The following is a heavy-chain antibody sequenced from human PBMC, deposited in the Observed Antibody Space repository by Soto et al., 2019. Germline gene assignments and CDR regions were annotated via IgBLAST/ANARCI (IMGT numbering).Heavy chain of an antibody. V-gene: IGHV3-33*01. CDR2: IWYDGSNK. Sequence: PGGSLRLSCAASGFTFSSYGMHWVRQAPGKGLEWVAVIWYDGSNKYYADSVKGRFTISRDNSKNTLYLQMNSLRAEGTAVYYCARDPGYSSGWPLDYWGQGTLVTVSS. J-gene: IGHJ4*02. CDR1: GFTFSSYG. CDR3: ARDPGYSSGWPLDY. D-gene: IGHD6-19*01.